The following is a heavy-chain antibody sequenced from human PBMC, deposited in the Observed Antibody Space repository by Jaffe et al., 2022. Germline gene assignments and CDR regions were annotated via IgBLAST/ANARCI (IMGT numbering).Heavy chain of an antibody. V-gene: IGHV3-30*02. J-gene: IGHJ4*02. CDR2: IRYDGSNK. Sequence: QVQLVESGGGVVQPGGSLRLSCAASGFTFSSYGMHWVRQAPGKGLEWVAFIRYDGSNKYYADSVKGRFTISRDNSKNTLYLQMNSLRAEDTAVYYCAKISIWFGELLYEAAIDYWGQGTLVTVSS. CDR3: AKISIWFGELLYEAAIDY. D-gene: IGHD3-10*01. CDR1: GFTFSSYG.